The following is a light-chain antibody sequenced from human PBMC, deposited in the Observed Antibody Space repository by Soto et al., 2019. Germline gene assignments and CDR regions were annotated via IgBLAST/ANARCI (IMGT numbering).Light chain of an antibody. J-gene: IGKJ1*01. Sequence: DIQLTQSPSFLSASVGDRVTITCRASQGISSYLAWYQQKPGKAPKLLIYGASALQSGVPSRFSDSGSGTEFTLTISSLQPEDFATYYCQQLNSYPPWTFGQGTKVEIK. CDR3: QQLNSYPPWT. V-gene: IGKV1-9*01. CDR2: GAS. CDR1: QGISSY.